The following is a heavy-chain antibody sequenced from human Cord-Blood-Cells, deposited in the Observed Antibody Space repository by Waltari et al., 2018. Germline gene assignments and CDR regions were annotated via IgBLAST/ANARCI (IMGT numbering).Heavy chain of an antibody. J-gene: IGHJ5*02. CDR1: GGSISSSSYY. Sequence: QLQLQESGPGLVKPSETLSLTCTVSGGSISSSSYYWGWIRQPPGKGLAWIGSIYYSGSTYYNPSLKSRVTISVDTSKNQFSLKLSSVTAADTAVYYCARHTRGGSPNWFDPWGQGTLVTVSS. D-gene: IGHD2-2*01. V-gene: IGHV4-39*01. CDR3: ARHTRGGSPNWFDP. CDR2: IYYSGST.